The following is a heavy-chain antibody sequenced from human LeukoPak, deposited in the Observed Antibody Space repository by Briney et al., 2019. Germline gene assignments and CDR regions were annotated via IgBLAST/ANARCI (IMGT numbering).Heavy chain of an antibody. Sequence: GSLRLSCAASGFTFTTYAMSWVRQAPGKGLEWVSAISGSGGSTYYADSVKGRFTISRDNSKNTLYLQMNSLRAEDTAVYYCAKDHNYGMDVWGQGTTVTVSS. CDR2: ISGSGGST. CDR3: AKDHNYGMDV. J-gene: IGHJ6*02. V-gene: IGHV3-23*01. CDR1: GFTFTTYA.